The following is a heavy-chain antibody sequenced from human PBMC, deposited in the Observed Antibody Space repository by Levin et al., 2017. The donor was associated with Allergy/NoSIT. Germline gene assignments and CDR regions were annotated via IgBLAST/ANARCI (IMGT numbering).Heavy chain of an antibody. D-gene: IGHD6-19*01. CDR2: ISGSGGST. J-gene: IGHJ6*02. CDR1: GFTFSSYA. CDR3: AKDTSGWPFYYYYYGMDV. V-gene: IGHV3-23*01. Sequence: GGSLRLSCAASGFTFSSYAMSWVRQAPGKGLEWVSAISGSGGSTYYADSVKGRFTISRDNSKNTLYLQMNSLRAEDTAVYYCAKDTSGWPFYYYYYGMDVWGQGTTVTVSS.